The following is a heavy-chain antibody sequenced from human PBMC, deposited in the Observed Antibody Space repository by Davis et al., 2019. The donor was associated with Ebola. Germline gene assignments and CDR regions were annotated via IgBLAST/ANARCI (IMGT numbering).Heavy chain of an antibody. D-gene: IGHD6-6*01. CDR1: GGSFSGYY. Sequence: MPGGSLRLSCAVYGGSFSGYYWSWIRQPPGKGLEWIGEINHSGSTNYNPSLKSRVTISVDTSKNQFSLKLSSVTAADTAVYYCARLEAARGRYYYYYYGMDVWGQGTTVTVSS. V-gene: IGHV4-34*01. CDR3: ARLEAARGRYYYYYYGMDV. J-gene: IGHJ6*02. CDR2: INHSGST.